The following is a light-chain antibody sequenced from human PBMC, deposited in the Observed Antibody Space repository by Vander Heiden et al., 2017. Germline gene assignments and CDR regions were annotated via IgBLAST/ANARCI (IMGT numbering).Light chain of an antibody. Sequence: EIVLTQSPVTLSFSPGERATLSCRVRQSVSTYLAWYQQKPGQAPRLLIYDASNRATGIPARFSGSGSGTDFTLTISSLEPEDFAVYYCQQRSDWHLTFGGGTKVEIK. J-gene: IGKJ4*01. CDR3: QQRSDWHLT. CDR1: QSVSTY. V-gene: IGKV3-11*01. CDR2: DAS.